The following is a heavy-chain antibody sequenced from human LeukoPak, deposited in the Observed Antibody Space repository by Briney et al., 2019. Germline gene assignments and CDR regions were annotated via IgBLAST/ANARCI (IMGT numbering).Heavy chain of an antibody. Sequence: GGSVRLSCAVSGFAFNDHHIDWVRQAPGKGLEWVGLIRNKANSYTTEYAASVKGRFTVSRDDSKNSLYLQLNSLKTEDTAVYYCARDDQSSGWYLGSDYWGQGTLVTVSS. J-gene: IGHJ4*02. CDR2: IRNKANSYTT. D-gene: IGHD6-19*01. CDR1: GFAFNDHH. CDR3: ARDDQSSGWYLGSDY. V-gene: IGHV3-72*01.